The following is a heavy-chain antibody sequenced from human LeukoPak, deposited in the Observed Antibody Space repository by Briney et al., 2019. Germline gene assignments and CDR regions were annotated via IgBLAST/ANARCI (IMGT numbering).Heavy chain of an antibody. CDR1: GGSFSSGSYY. CDR3: GRRWYHAYCDY. J-gene: IGHJ4*02. Sequence: SETLSLTCTVSGGSFSSGSYYWVWIRQPPGKGLEWIVCIDYSGSTYYKPSLKSRVTVSADTSKNQFSMKLTSVTAADTAVYYCGRRWYHAYCDYWGQGSLVTVS. CDR2: IDYSGST. V-gene: IGHV4-61*01. D-gene: IGHD2-15*01.